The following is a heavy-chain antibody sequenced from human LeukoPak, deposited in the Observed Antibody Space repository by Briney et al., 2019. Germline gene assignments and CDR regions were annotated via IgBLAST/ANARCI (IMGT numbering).Heavy chain of an antibody. V-gene: IGHV3-33*01. CDR2: IWHDGSHK. CDR1: GFSFDTYA. Sequence: GGSLRLSCAASGFSFDTYAMHWVRQAPGQGLEWVALIWHDGSHKYYSNSVRGPFTISRDNSKNTMYLQMNNLRPDDTAVYYCARGIFGSGSYPAFWGQGTLVTASS. D-gene: IGHD3-10*01. CDR3: ARGIFGSGSYPAF. J-gene: IGHJ4*02.